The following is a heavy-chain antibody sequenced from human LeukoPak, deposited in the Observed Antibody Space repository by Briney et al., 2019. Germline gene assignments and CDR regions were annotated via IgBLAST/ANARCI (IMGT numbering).Heavy chain of an antibody. D-gene: IGHD1/OR15-1a*01. Sequence: SETLSLTCSVSIGSISSSKWWSWVRQSPVKGLEWIGEIYLYGTTNYNPSFTSRVTMSVDRSRNQFSLKLTSVTAADTAVYYCARQKWEQQGRDYYFNGLDVWGPGTTVIVSS. CDR3: ARQKWEQQGRDYYFNGLDV. V-gene: IGHV4-4*02. CDR2: IYLYGTT. J-gene: IGHJ6*02. CDR1: IGSISSSKW.